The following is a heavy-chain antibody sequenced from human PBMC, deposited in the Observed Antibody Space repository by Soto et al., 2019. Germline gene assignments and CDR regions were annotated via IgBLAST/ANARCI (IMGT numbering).Heavy chain of an antibody. CDR1: GFTFSSYG. J-gene: IGHJ4*02. CDR3: ARGRLSVVAATAFDY. CDR2: IWYDGSNK. V-gene: IGHV3-33*01. Sequence: QVQLVESGGGVVQPGRSLRLSCAASGFTFSSYGMHWVRQAPGKGLEWVAVIWYDGSNKYYADSVKGRFTISRDNSKNTLYLQMNSLRAEDTAVYYCARGRLSVVAATAFDYWGQGTLVTVSS. D-gene: IGHD2-15*01.